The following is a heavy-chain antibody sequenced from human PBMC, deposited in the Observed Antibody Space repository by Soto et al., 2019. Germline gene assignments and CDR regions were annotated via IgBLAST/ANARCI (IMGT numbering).Heavy chain of an antibody. CDR2: IRRKANSYTT. D-gene: IGHD6-19*01. J-gene: IGHJ6*02. CDR1: GLIFSDYH. V-gene: IGHV3-72*01. CDR3: AMLGGWSGGSSGMDV. Sequence: EVQLVESGGGLVQPGGSLRLSCAASGLIFSDYHMDWVRQAPGKGWEWVGRIRRKANSYTTEYAASVKGRFTISRDDSKNSMYLQMNRLKSEDTAVYYCAMLGGWSGGSSGMDVWGQGTTVTVSS.